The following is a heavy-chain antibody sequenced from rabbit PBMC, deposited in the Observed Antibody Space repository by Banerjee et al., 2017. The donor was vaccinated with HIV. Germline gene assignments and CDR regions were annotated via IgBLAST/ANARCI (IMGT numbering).Heavy chain of an antibody. D-gene: IGHD6-1*01. CDR3: ARAGAGYDGYGYGL. CDR1: GFYFSTYW. Sequence: QEQLVESGGGLVQPEGSLTLTCKASGFYFSTYWMCWVRQAPGKGLELIGCIYAGKGSTWYASWVNGRFTISRSTSLSTVDLKMTSLTAADTATYFCARAGAGYDGYGYGLWGPGTLVTVS. CDR2: IYAGKGST. J-gene: IGHJ6*01. V-gene: IGHV1S43*01.